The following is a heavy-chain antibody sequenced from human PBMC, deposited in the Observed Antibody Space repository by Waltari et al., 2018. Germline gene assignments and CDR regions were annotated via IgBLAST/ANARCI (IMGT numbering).Heavy chain of an antibody. D-gene: IGHD3-22*01. V-gene: IGHV3-53*02. CDR1: GITVVDSH. CDR2: SFGDVRT. J-gene: IGHJ4*02. Sequence: EVQLIETGGGLIQPGGSLRLSCAAAGITVVDSHMSWVRQAPGKGLEWVSDSFGDVRTSYAEAVRGRFTISTDTSKNTLYLQMSSLTFEDTATYYCATVGEGTSGYYHYWGQGTLVTVSS. CDR3: ATVGEGTSGYYHY.